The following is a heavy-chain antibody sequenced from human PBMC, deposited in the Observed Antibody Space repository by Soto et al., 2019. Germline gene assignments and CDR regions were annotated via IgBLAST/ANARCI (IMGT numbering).Heavy chain of an antibody. CDR3: AKADGQQWLIPHLNN. D-gene: IGHD6-19*01. CDR2: IIPIFGTA. V-gene: IGHV1-69*13. CDR1: GGTFSSYA. Sequence: VASVKVSCKASGGTFSSYAISWVRQAPGQGLEWMGGIIPIFGTANYAQKFQGRVTITADESTSTAYMELSSLGVEDTAQYYCAKADGQQWLIPHLNNWGQGTLVTVSS. J-gene: IGHJ4*02.